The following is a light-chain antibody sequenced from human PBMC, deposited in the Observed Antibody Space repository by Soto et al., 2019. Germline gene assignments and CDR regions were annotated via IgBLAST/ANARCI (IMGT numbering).Light chain of an antibody. CDR2: DAS. J-gene: IGKJ1*01. CDR1: QSLSSY. Sequence: EIVVTQSPATLSLSPGERATLSCRASQSLSSYLAWYQQKPGQAPRLLIYDASNRATGIPARFSGSGSGTDFTLTISSLESEDFAVYYCQHRSDWPKFTFGQGKKVELK. CDR3: QHRSDWPKFT. V-gene: IGKV3-11*01.